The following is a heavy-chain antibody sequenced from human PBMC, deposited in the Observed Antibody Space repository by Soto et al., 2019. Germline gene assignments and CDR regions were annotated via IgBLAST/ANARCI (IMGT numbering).Heavy chain of an antibody. Sequence: SETLSLTCAVYGESFSGHIWTWIRQTPGKGLQWIGQINHSGSASYNPSLKSRVTISVDTSNSQFSLELISVTAADTAVYFCAREGNLGRWIQPLDSWGQGTLVTVSS. D-gene: IGHD2-2*03. V-gene: IGHV4-34*01. CDR1: GESFSGHI. CDR2: INHSGSA. CDR3: AREGNLGRWIQPLDS. J-gene: IGHJ4*02.